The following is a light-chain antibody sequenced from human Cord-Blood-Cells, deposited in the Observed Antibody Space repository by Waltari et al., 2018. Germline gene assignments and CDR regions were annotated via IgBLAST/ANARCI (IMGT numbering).Light chain of an antibody. V-gene: IGLV3-27*01. J-gene: IGLJ3*02. Sequence: SYELTQPSSVSVSPGQTARITCPGDVLAKKYARWFQQKPGQAPVLVIYKDSERPSGIPERFSGSSSGTTVTLTISGAQVEDEADYYCYSAADNNRRVFGGGTKLTVL. CDR2: KDS. CDR3: YSAADNNRRV. CDR1: VLAKKY.